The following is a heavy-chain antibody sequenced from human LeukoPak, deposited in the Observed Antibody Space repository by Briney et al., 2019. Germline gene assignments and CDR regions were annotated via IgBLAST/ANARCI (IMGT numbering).Heavy chain of an antibody. CDR3: ARDSSTSCYDY. J-gene: IGHJ4*02. D-gene: IGHD2-2*01. CDR1: GFTFSSYW. V-gene: IGHV3-74*01. Sequence: GGSLRLSCAASGFTFSSYWLHWVRQAPGKGLVWVSRIKGDERSTNYADSVKGRFTISRDNAKNSLYLQMNSLRAEDTAVYYCARDSSTSCYDYWGQGTLVTVSS. CDR2: IKGDERST.